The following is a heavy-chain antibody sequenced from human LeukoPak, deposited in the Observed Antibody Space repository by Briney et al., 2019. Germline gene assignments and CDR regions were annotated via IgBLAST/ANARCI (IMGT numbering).Heavy chain of an antibody. D-gene: IGHD6-19*01. J-gene: IGHJ6*03. CDR1: GYTFTGYY. Sequence: SVKVSCKASGYTFTGYYMHWVRQAPGQGLEWMGWINPNSGGTNYAQKFQGRATMTRDTSISTAYMELSRLRSDDTAVYYCARDRKAVAFSDYYYYYMDVWGKGTTVTVSS. CDR2: INPNSGGT. V-gene: IGHV1-2*02. CDR3: ARDRKAVAFSDYYYYYMDV.